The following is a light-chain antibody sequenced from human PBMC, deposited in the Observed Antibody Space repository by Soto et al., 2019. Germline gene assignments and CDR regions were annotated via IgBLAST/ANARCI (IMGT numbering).Light chain of an antibody. Sequence: EIVMTQSPATLSVSPGERVTVSCRASQSVSSNLAWYQQKPDQSLRLLIYAASTRATGLSARFSGSGSRTEFILYITSLQSEDSAVYYCHQYKNWLTFGGGTKVEI. CDR2: AAS. J-gene: IGKJ4*01. V-gene: IGKV3-15*01. CDR1: QSVSSN. CDR3: HQYKNWLT.